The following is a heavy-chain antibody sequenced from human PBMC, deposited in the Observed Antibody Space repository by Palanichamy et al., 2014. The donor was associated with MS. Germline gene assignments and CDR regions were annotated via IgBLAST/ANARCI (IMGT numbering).Heavy chain of an antibody. CDR3: AREATSVAASGTLMY. D-gene: IGHD6-13*01. CDR2: SALTMVT. V-gene: IGHV1-18*01. J-gene: IGHJ4*02. CDR1: LHLYQAMV. Sequence: QVQLLQSGPEVKKPGASVKVSCKGFWLHLYQAMVSAGCDRPLDTGLSGWDGSALTMVTHPMHRTLQGRVTLTTDTSTSTAYMELRTLRSDDTAVYYCAREATSVAASGTLMYWGQGTLVTVSS.